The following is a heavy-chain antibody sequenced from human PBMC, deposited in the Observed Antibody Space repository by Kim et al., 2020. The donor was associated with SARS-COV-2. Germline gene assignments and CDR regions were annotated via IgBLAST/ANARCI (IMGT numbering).Heavy chain of an antibody. D-gene: IGHD3-9*01. CDR3: ATRGRYFDWLSHDY. J-gene: IGHJ4*02. Sequence: AQKFQGRFTITADESTSTAYVGLSSLRSEDTAVYYCATRGRYFDWLSHDYWGQGTLVTVSS. V-gene: IGHV1-69*01.